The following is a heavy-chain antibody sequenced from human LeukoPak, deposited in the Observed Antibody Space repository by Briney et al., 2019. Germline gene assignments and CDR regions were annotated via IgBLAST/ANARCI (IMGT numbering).Heavy chain of an antibody. V-gene: IGHV1-2*02. CDR3: ARDRSYYSGYES. CDR1: GYTFTGYY. D-gene: IGHD5-12*01. Sequence: ASVKVSFTASGYTFTGYYMHWVRQAPGQGLEWMGWINPNSGGTNYAQKFQGRVTMTRDTSISTAYMELSRLRSDDTAVYYCARDRSYYSGYESWGQGTLVTVSS. J-gene: IGHJ4*02. CDR2: INPNSGGT.